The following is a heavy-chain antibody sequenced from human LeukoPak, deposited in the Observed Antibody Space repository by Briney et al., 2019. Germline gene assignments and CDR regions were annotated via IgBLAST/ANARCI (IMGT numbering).Heavy chain of an antibody. J-gene: IGHJ5*02. V-gene: IGHV5-51*01. Sequence: GESLKISCKSSGYSFTTYWIGWVRQMPGKGLEWVGIIYPADSATHYSPSFQGQVTISVDKSISTAYLQWSSLKASDTAMYYCARPRLAAADGYNWFDPWGQGTLVTVSS. CDR3: ARPRLAAADGYNWFDP. D-gene: IGHD6-13*01. CDR2: IYPADSAT. CDR1: GYSFTTYW.